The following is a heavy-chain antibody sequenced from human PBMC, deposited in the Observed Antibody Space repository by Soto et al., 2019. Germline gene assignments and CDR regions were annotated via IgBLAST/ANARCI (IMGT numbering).Heavy chain of an antibody. CDR2: MNPNSGNT. Sequence: DSVKASCRASGYTFTSYDINWVRQATGQGLEWMGWMNPNSGNTGYAQKFQGRVTMTRNTSISTAYMELSSLRSEDTAVYYCARPGGVMMYNWFDPWGQGTLVTVSS. V-gene: IGHV1-8*01. CDR1: GYTFTSYD. D-gene: IGHD3-16*01. J-gene: IGHJ5*02. CDR3: ARPGGVMMYNWFDP.